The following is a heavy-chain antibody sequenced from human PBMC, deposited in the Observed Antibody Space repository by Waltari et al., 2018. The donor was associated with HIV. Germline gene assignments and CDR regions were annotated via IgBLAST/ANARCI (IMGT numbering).Heavy chain of an antibody. CDR2: IYYTGTS. V-gene: IGHV4-59*01. Sequence: QVQLQESGPGLVKPSETLSLTCNVSADTINNSYLRWIRQSPAKGLEWIGYIYYTGTSNYNPSPSLKSRVTMSLDTSKTQFSLKLTSVSAADTAVYYCARTVGTSISGVITYNWFDSWGQGTLVTVSS. J-gene: IGHJ5*01. CDR3: ARTVGTSISGVITYNWFDS. CDR1: ADTINNSY. D-gene: IGHD3-3*01.